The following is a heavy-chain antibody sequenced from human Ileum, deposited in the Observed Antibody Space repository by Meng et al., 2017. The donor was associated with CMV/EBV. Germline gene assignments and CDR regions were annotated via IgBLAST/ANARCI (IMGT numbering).Heavy chain of an antibody. CDR3: ARGQFSALDF. CDR1: GDSVFNKNVA. J-gene: IGHJ4*02. CDR2: TYYMSKWNN. D-gene: IGHD4-11*01. V-gene: IGHV6-1*01. Sequence: QVQLKQSRPRLVRPSQTLSLSCAISGDSVFNKNVAWNWIRQSPSRGLEWLGRTYYMSKWNNDYAASVESRIIVNLDTFTNQLSLQLNSVTPDDTAVYYCARGQFSALDFWGQGTLVTVSS.